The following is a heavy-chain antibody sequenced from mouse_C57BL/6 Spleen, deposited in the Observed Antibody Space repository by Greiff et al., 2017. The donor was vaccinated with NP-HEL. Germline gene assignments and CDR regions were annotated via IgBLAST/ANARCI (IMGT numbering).Heavy chain of an antibody. Sequence: VQLQQSGAELVRPGTSVKVSCKASGYAFTNYLIEWVKQRPGQGLEWIGVINPGSGGTKYNEKFKGKATLTADKSSSTAYMQLSSLTSEDSAVYFCASPSYGSSYGWFAYWGQGTLVTVSA. V-gene: IGHV1-54*01. CDR3: ASPSYGSSYGWFAY. J-gene: IGHJ3*01. D-gene: IGHD1-1*01. CDR1: GYAFTNYL. CDR2: INPGSGGT.